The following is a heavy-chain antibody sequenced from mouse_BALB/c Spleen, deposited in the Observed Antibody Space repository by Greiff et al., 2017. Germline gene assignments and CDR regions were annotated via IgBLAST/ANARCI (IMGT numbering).Heavy chain of an antibody. CDR1: GFTFSSYT. J-gene: IGHJ3*01. CDR3: ARKAVYYDYGAWFAY. D-gene: IGHD2-4*01. CDR2: ISNGGGST. Sequence: EVKLVESGGGLVQPGGSLKLSCAASGFTFSSYTMSWVRQTPEKRLEWVAYISNGGGSTYYPDTVKGRFTISRDNAKNTLYLQMSSLKSEDTAMYYCARKAVYYDYGAWFAYWGQGTLVTVSA. V-gene: IGHV5-12-2*01.